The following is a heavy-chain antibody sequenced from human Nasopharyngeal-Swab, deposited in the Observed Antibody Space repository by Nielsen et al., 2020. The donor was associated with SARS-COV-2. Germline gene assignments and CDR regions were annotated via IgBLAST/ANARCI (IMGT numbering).Heavy chain of an antibody. CDR2: INAGNGNT. D-gene: IGHD3-16*02. Sequence: WVRQAPGQRLEWMGWINAGNGNTKYSQKFQGRVTITRDTSASTAYMELSSLRSEDPAVYYCASGGAGGVIVTYYFDYWGQGTLVTVSS. J-gene: IGHJ4*02. V-gene: IGHV1-3*01. CDR3: ASGGAGGVIVTYYFDY.